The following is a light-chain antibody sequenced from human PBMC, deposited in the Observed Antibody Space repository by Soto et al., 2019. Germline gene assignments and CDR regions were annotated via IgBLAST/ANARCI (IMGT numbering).Light chain of an antibody. CDR1: SSDVGGYNY. CDR2: EVS. Sequence: QSALTQPPSASGSPGQSVTISCTGTSSDVGGYNYVSWYQQHPGKAPKLMIYEVSKRPSGVPDRFSGSKSGNTASLTVSGLQAEDEADYYCSSYAGSNNLYVFGTGTSSPS. CDR3: SSYAGSNNLYV. J-gene: IGLJ1*01. V-gene: IGLV2-8*01.